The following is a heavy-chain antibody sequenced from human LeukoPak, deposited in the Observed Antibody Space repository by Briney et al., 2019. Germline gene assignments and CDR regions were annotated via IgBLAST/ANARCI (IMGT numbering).Heavy chain of an antibody. CDR3: ARDPYYYGSGSYYFDY. V-gene: IGHV1-46*01. CDR1: GYTFTSYY. Sequence: GESLKISCKGSGYTFTSYYMHWVRQAPGQGLEWMGIINPSGGSTSYAQKFQGRVTMTRDTSTSTVYMELSSLRSEDTAVYYCARDPYYYGSGSYYFDYWGQGTLVTVSS. CDR2: INPSGGST. D-gene: IGHD3-10*01. J-gene: IGHJ4*02.